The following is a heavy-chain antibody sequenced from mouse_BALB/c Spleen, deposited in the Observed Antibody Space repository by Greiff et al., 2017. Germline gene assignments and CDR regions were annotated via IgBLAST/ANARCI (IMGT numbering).Heavy chain of an antibody. V-gene: IGHV5-17*02. CDR2: ISSGSSTI. CDR1: GFTFSSFG. CDR3: ARSGNYYVDY. D-gene: IGHD3-1*01. J-gene: IGHJ2*01. Sequence: EVKLMESGGGLVQPGGSRKLSCAAPGFTFSSFGMHWVRQAPEKGLEWVAYISSGSSTIYYADTVKGRFTISRDNPKNTLFLQMTSLRSEDTAMYYCARSGNYYVDYWGQGTTLTVSS.